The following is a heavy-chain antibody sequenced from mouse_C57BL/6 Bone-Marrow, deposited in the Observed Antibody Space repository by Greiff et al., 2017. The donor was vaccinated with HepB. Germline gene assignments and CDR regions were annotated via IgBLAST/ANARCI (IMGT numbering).Heavy chain of an antibody. D-gene: IGHD1-2*01. CDR3: ARWGNYGSHVMDY. J-gene: IGHJ4*01. V-gene: IGHV1-64*01. CDR1: GYTFTSYW. CDR2: IHPNSGST. Sequence: VQLQQPGAELVKPGASVKLSCKASGYTFTSYWMHWVKQRPGQGLEWIGMIHPNSGSTNYNEKFKSKATLTVDKSSSTAYMQLSSLTSEDSAVYYCARWGNYGSHVMDYWGQGTSVTVSS.